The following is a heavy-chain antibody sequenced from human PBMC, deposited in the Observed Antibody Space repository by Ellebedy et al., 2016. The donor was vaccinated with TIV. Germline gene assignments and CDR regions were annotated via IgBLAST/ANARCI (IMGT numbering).Heavy chain of an antibody. CDR2: IYYSGST. Sequence: SETLSLTXTVPGGSISSSSYYWGWIRQPPGKGLEWIGSIYYSGSTYYNPSLKSRVTISVDTSKNQFSLKLSSVTAADTAVYYCARSHYYGPVDWGQGTLVTVSS. V-gene: IGHV4-39*07. D-gene: IGHD3-10*01. CDR3: ARSHYYGPVD. CDR1: GGSISSSSYY. J-gene: IGHJ4*02.